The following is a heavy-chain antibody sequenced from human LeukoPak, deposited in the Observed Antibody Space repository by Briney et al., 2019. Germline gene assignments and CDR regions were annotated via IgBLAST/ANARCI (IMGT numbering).Heavy chain of an antibody. CDR3: AREAAVAGKGGFDY. CDR1: GFTFSSYG. V-gene: IGHV3-33*01. Sequence: GSLRVSCAASGFTFSSYGIHWVRQAPGKGLEWVAVIWYDGSNKYYADSVKGRFTISRDNSKNTLYLQMNSLRAEGTAVYYCAREAAVAGKGGFDYWGQGTLVTVSS. D-gene: IGHD6-19*01. J-gene: IGHJ4*02. CDR2: IWYDGSNK.